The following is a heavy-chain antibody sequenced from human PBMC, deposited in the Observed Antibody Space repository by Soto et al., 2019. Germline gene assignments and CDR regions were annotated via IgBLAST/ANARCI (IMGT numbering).Heavy chain of an antibody. J-gene: IGHJ4*02. CDR3: AKGIAAADYYFDY. V-gene: IGHV3-30*18. CDR1: GFTFSSYG. Sequence: GGSLRLSCAASGFTFSSYGMHWVRQAPGKGLEWVAVISYDGSNKYYADSVKGRFTISRDNSKNTLYLQMNSLRAEDTAVYYCAKGIAAADYYFDYWGQGTPVTVSS. D-gene: IGHD6-13*01. CDR2: ISYDGSNK.